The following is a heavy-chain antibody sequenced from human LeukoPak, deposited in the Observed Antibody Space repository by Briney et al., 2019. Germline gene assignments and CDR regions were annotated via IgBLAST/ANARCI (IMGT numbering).Heavy chain of an antibody. D-gene: IGHD1/OR15-1a*01. Sequence: AGGSLRLSCAASGFTFSNYAMSWARQAPGKGLEWVSGLSTSGGSTYYADSVKGRFTISRDNSKNTLYLQMNSLRAEDTAVYYCARDRPRSKAGTDDYWGQGTLVTVSS. V-gene: IGHV3-23*01. CDR1: GFTFSNYA. CDR3: ARDRPRSKAGTDDY. CDR2: LSTSGGST. J-gene: IGHJ4*02.